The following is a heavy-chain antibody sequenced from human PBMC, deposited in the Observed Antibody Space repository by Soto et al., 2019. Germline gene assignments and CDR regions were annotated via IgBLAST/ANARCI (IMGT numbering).Heavy chain of an antibody. D-gene: IGHD3-16*01. J-gene: IGHJ6*02. CDR3: ARGGYYDNVWGKLSHYGLDV. V-gene: IGHV1-18*01. CDR2: ISPYNDQT. Sequence: QVQLVQSASEVMKPGASVKVSCKASGYTFIRYGITWVRQAPGQRLEWMGWISPYNDQTIYAQKLQGRVTMNADTTTRTVYMQLRSLKSDDTAVYYCARGGYYDNVWGKLSHYGLDVWGQGTSVTVSS. CDR1: GYTFIRYG.